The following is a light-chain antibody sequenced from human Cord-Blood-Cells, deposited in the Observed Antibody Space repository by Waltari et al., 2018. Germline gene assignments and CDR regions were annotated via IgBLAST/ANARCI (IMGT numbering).Light chain of an antibody. CDR2: EGS. CDR1: RSDVGSYNL. V-gene: IGLV2-23*01. CDR3: CSYAGSVV. Sequence: QSALPQPASVSGSPGQSITISCTGTRSDVGSYNLVSRYQQHTGKAPKLMIYEGSKRPSGVSNRFSGSKSGNTASLTISGLQAEDEADYYCCSYAGSVVFGGGTKLTVL. J-gene: IGLJ2*01.